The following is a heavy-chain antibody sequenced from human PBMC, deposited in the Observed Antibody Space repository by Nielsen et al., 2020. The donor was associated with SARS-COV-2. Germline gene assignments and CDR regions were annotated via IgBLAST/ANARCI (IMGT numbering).Heavy chain of an antibody. Sequence: HQAPGKGLEWIGEINHSGSTNYNPSLKSRVTISVDTSKNQFSLKLSSVTAADTAVYYCARVLVRGVLDYWGQGTLVTVSS. V-gene: IGHV4-34*01. CDR2: INHSGST. J-gene: IGHJ4*02. CDR3: ARVLVRGVLDY. D-gene: IGHD3-10*01.